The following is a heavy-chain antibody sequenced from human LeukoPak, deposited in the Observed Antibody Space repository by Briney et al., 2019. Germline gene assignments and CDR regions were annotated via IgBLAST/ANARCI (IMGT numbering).Heavy chain of an antibody. J-gene: IGHJ4*02. CDR3: ARELSSYSSGWRVY. Sequence: GGSLRLSCAASGFTFSSYSMNWVRQAPGKGLEWVSYISSSSSTIYYADSVKGRFTISRDNAKNSLYLQMNSLRAEDTAVYYCARELSSYSSGWRVYWGQGTLVTVSS. V-gene: IGHV3-48*04. CDR2: ISSSSSTI. D-gene: IGHD6-19*01. CDR1: GFTFSSYS.